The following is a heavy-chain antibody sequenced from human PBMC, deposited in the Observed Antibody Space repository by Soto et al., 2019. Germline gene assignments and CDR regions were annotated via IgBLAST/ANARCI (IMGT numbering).Heavy chain of an antibody. J-gene: IGHJ4*02. CDR2: ISYDGSNK. CDR1: GFTFSSYA. V-gene: IGHV3-30-3*01. Sequence: GGSLRLSCAASGFTFSSYAMHWVRQAPGKGLEWVAVISYDGSNKYYADSVKGRFTISRDNSKNTLYLQMNSLRAEDTAVYYGARAGYSRSWYADDWGKGTLVTVSS. D-gene: IGHD6-13*01. CDR3: ARAGYSRSWYADD.